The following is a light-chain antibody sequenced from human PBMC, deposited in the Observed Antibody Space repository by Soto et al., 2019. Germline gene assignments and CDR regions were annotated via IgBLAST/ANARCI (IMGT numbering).Light chain of an antibody. CDR3: FLTYSGARV. CDR2: DTS. Sequence: QAVVTQEPSLTVSPGGTVTLTCGSSTGTVTSGHYPYWFQQKPGQAPRTLIYDTSNKHSWTPARFSGSLLGGKAALTLSGAQPEDEADFYCFLTYSGARVFGGGTKLTVL. J-gene: IGLJ2*01. CDR1: TGTVTSGHY. V-gene: IGLV7-46*01.